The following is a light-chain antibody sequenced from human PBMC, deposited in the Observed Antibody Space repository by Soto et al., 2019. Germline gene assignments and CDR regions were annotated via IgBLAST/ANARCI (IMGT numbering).Light chain of an antibody. CDR3: QQYNNWHPLT. Sequence: EIVMTQSPATLSVSPGERATLSCRASQSVSRNLAWYQQKPGQPPRLLIYGASARATGIPARFSGSGSGTDFSLTISSLQSEDFAVYYCQQYNNWHPLTFGGGTKVDIK. V-gene: IGKV3-15*01. CDR1: QSVSRN. J-gene: IGKJ4*01. CDR2: GAS.